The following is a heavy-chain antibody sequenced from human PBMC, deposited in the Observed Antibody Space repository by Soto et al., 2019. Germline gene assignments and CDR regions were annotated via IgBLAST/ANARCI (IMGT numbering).Heavy chain of an antibody. J-gene: IGHJ2*01. D-gene: IGHD2-2*01. V-gene: IGHV2-5*02. Sequence: QITLKESGPTLVKPTQTLTLTCTFSGFSLSTSGVGVGWIRQPPGKALEWLALIYWDDDKRYSPSLKSRLTITKDTSKKQVVLTMTNMDPVDTATYYCSHSLGYCISTSCSESYWYFDLWGRGTLVTVSS. CDR3: SHSLGYCISTSCSESYWYFDL. CDR2: IYWDDDK. CDR1: GFSLSTSGVG.